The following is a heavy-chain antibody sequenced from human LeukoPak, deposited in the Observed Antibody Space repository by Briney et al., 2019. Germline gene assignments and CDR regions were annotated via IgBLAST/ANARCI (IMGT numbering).Heavy chain of an antibody. J-gene: IGHJ3*02. CDR1: DGSFSDYY. D-gene: IGHD1-26*01. Sequence: PSETLSLTCAVHDGSFSDYYWSWIRQPPGKGLEWIGEINDSGNTNYNPSLKSRVTISVDTSKNQFSLKLSSVTAADTAVYYCARDLGWELLDAFDIWGQGTMVTVSS. CDR3: ARDLGWELLDAFDI. V-gene: IGHV4-34*01. CDR2: INDSGNT.